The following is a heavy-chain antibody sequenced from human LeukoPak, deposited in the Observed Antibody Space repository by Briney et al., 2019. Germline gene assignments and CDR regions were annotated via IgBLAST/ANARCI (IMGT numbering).Heavy chain of an antibody. V-gene: IGHV3-7*01. CDR2: IKVDGSEK. D-gene: IGHD1-14*01. J-gene: IGHJ4*02. Sequence: TGGSLRLSCAASGFTFSGYWMSWVRQAPGKGLEWVANIKVDGSEKNYVDSVKGRLTISRDNAKNSLYLQMNSLRAEDTAVYYCARGWRNLDSWGQGTLVTVSS. CDR3: ARGWRNLDS. CDR1: GFTFSGYW.